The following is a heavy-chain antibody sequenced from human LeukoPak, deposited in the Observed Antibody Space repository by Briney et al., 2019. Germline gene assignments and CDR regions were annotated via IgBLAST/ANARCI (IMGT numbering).Heavy chain of an antibody. Sequence: GSLRLSCAASGFTFSSYAMSWVRQAPGKGLEWVSAISGSGGSTYYADSVKGRFTISRDNSRNTLYLQMNSLRAEDTAVYFCARGYYDSRDLFDCWGQGTLVTVSS. CDR3: ARGYYDSRDLFDC. CDR1: GFTFSSYA. CDR2: ISGSGGST. V-gene: IGHV3-23*01. J-gene: IGHJ4*02. D-gene: IGHD3-22*01.